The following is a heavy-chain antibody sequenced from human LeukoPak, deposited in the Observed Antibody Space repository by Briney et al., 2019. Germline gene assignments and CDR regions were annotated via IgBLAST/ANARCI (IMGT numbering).Heavy chain of an antibody. CDR2: IFHSGST. Sequence: SETLSLTCTVSGGSISDYYWGWIRQPPGKGLEWIGSIFHSGSTYYNPSLQSRVTISVDTSKNQFSLKLSSVTAADTAVYYCARGVLDNSGYAPMGYWGQGTLATVSS. CDR1: GGSISDYY. CDR3: ARGVLDNSGYAPMGY. D-gene: IGHD3-22*01. V-gene: IGHV4-38-2*02. J-gene: IGHJ4*02.